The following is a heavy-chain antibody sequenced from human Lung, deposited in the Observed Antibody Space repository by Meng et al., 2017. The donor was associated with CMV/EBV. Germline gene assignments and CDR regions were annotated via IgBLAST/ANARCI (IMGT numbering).Heavy chain of an antibody. Sequence: SXXVSGGSISTNNWWSWVRQFPGKGLEWIGEIHHSGNTNYNPSLKSRVTISVDKSENQFSLKVNSVTAADTAVYYCARDRGNYYDFWSGLFDPWXQGTXVTVSS. CDR1: GGSISTNNW. J-gene: IGHJ5*02. D-gene: IGHD3-3*01. V-gene: IGHV4-4*02. CDR2: IHHSGNT. CDR3: ARDRGNYYDFWSGLFDP.